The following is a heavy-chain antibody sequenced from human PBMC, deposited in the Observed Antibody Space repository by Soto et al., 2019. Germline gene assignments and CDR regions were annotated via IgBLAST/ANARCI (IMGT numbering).Heavy chain of an antibody. V-gene: IGHV4-34*01. CDR3: AGLDGYNPAY. J-gene: IGHJ4*02. Sequence: SETLSLTCAVYGGSFSGYYWSWIRQPPGKGLEWIGEINHSGSTNYNPSLKSRVTISVDTSKNQFSLKLSSVTAADTAVYYCAGLDGYNPAYWGQGTLVTLSS. CDR1: GGSFSGYY. D-gene: IGHD5-12*01. CDR2: INHSGST.